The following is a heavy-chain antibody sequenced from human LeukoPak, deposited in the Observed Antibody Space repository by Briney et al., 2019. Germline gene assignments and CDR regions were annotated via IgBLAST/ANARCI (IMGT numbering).Heavy chain of an antibody. J-gene: IGHJ5*02. CDR1: GGSISSYY. CDR2: IYYSGST. CDR3: ASGSTGGSRGSWFDP. D-gene: IGHD1-26*01. V-gene: IGHV4-39*01. Sequence: PSETLSLTCTVSGGSISSYYWGWFRQPPGRGLEWIGSIYYSGSTYYNPSLKSRVTISVDTSKNQFSLKLTSVTAADTAVYYCASGSTGGSRGSWFDPWGQGTLVTVSS.